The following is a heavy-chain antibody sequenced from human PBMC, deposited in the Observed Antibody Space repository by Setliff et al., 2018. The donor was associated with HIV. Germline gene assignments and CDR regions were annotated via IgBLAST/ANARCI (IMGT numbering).Heavy chain of an antibody. D-gene: IGHD2-15*01. V-gene: IGHV1-18*01. CDR2: ISAYNGNT. Sequence: ASVKVSCKASGYTFTSYGISWVRQAPGQGLEWMGWISAYNGNTNYAQKLQGRVTMTTDTSTSTAYMELRSLRSDDTAVYYCARDGVCSGGSGYPAGLLDYWGQGTLVTVSS. CDR3: ARDGVCSGGSGYPAGLLDY. J-gene: IGHJ4*02. CDR1: GYTFTSYG.